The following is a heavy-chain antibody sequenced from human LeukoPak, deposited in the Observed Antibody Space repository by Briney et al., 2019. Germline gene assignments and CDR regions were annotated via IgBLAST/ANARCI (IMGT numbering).Heavy chain of an antibody. J-gene: IGHJ4*02. D-gene: IGHD2-21*02. CDR3: AKDSPSVTATPHDY. CDR2: ISSYGGST. V-gene: IGHV3-23*01. Sequence: GGSLRLSCAASGFTFSDYAMSWVRQAPGKGLDWVSTISSYGGSTYYADSVKGRFTISRDNSKNTLYLQMNSLRAEDTAVYLCAKDSPSVTATPHDYWGQGALVTVSS. CDR1: GFTFSDYA.